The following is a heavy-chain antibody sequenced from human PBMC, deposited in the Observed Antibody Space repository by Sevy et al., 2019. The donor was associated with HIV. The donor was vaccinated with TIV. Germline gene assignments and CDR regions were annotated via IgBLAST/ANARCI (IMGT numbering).Heavy chain of an antibody. Sequence: GGSLRLSCAASGFTFSSYAMHWVRQAPGKGLEWVAVISYDGSNKYYADSVKGRFTISRDNSKNTLYLQMNSLRAEDTAVYYCARDNSNWNDRFDYWGQGTLVTVSS. CDR1: GFTFSSYA. J-gene: IGHJ4*02. D-gene: IGHD1-20*01. CDR3: ARDNSNWNDRFDY. V-gene: IGHV3-30*04. CDR2: ISYDGSNK.